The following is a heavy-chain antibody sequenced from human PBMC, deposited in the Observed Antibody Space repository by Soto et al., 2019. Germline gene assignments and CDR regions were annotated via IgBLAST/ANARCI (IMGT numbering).Heavy chain of an antibody. J-gene: IGHJ4*02. CDR3: ARGGLDSNNRLSHY. D-gene: IGHD1-1*01. CDR2: INHSGST. Sequence: PSETLSLTCAVYGGSFSGYYWSWIRQPPGKGLEWIGEINHSGSTNYNPSLKSRVTISVVTAKNQFSLKLSSVTAADTAVYYCARGGLDSNNRLSHYWGQGTLVTVSS. CDR1: GGSFSGYY. V-gene: IGHV4-34*01.